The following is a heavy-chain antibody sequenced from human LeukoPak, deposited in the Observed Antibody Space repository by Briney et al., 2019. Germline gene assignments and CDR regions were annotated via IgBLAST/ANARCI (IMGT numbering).Heavy chain of an antibody. Sequence: GASVKVSCKASGYTFTSYDINWVRQAAGQGLEWMGWTSPINGNTGYAQKFQGRVTMTRNTSISTAYMELSSLRSEDTAVYYCARNRGEGFDPWGQGTLVTVSS. D-gene: IGHD1-14*01. CDR1: GYTFTSYD. CDR2: TSPINGNT. V-gene: IGHV1-8*01. CDR3: ARNRGEGFDP. J-gene: IGHJ5*02.